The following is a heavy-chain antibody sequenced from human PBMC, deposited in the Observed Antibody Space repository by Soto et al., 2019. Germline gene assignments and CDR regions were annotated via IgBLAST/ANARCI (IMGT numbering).Heavy chain of an antibody. J-gene: IGHJ4*02. CDR3: VANRAYGNGPVHNS. CDR1: GFAFSSYG. CDR2: ISYDGSLQ. D-gene: IGHD5-18*01. V-gene: IGHV3-30*03. Sequence: QAQLVESGGGVVQPGRSLRLSCAASGFAFSSYGMHWVRQAPGTGLEWVAVISYDGSLQNYADSMKGRFTISRDKSKNMVLRLMSSRRAEDTAVYYSVANRAYGNGPVHNSWGQGTLVSVSS.